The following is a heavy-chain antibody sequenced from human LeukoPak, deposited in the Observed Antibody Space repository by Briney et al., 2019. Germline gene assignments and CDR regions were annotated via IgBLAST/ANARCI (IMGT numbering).Heavy chain of an antibody. CDR2: VTSDGVT. CDR3: LCIEATSTGLIDH. D-gene: IGHD6-13*01. CDR1: GFTFSNDW. Sequence: TGGSLRLSCAASGFTFSNDWLHWVRQAPGKGLVWVSRVTSDGVTSYADSVKGRFAISRDNAKNTLYLQMDSLRVEDTAVYYCLCIEATSTGLIDHWGQGTLVTVSS. J-gene: IGHJ4*02. V-gene: IGHV3-74*01.